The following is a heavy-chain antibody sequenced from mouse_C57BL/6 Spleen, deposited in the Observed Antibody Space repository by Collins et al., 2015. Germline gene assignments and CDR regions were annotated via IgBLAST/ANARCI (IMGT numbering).Heavy chain of an antibody. CDR1: GYAFSSYW. V-gene: IGHV1-80*01. J-gene: IGHJ3*01. CDR3: ACYSNYEAY. Sequence: QVQLQQSGAELVKPGASVKISCKASGYAFSSYWMNWVKQGPGKGLEWIGQIYPGDGDTNYNGKFKGKATLTADKSSSTAYMQLSSLTSEDSAVYFCACYSNYEAYWGQGTLVTVSA. D-gene: IGHD2-5*01. CDR2: IYPGDGDT.